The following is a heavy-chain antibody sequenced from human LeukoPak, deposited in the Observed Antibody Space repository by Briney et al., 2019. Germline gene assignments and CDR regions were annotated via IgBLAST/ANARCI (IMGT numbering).Heavy chain of an antibody. CDR1: GFTFSSYG. CDR3: AKDARPVSYNWFDP. V-gene: IGHV3-30*02. CDR2: IRYDGSNK. D-gene: IGHD6-6*01. Sequence: GGYLRLSCAASGFTFSSYGMHWVRQAPGKGLEWVAFIRYDGSNKYYADSVKGRFTISRDNSKNTLYLQMNSLRAEDTAVYYCAKDARPVSYNWFDPWGQGTLVTVSS. J-gene: IGHJ5*02.